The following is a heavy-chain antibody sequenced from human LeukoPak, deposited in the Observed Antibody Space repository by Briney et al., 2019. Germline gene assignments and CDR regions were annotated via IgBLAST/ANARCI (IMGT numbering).Heavy chain of an antibody. CDR3: ARDLSGSYHHD. CDR1: GGSISNYY. J-gene: IGHJ4*02. Sequence: SETLSLTCTVSGGSISNYYWSWIRQPPGKGLEWIGYAHYSGSTNYNPSLESRVTISVDTSNNQFSLKLSSVTAADTAVYFCARDLSGSYHHDWGQGTLVTVSS. D-gene: IGHD1-26*01. V-gene: IGHV4-59*01. CDR2: AHYSGST.